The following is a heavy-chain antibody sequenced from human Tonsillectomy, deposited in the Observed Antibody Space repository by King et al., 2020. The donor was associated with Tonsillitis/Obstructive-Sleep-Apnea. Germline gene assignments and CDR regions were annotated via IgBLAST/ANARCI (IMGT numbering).Heavy chain of an antibody. CDR1: GFTFSTYW. V-gene: IGHV3-7*03. Sequence: VQLVESGGGLVQPGGSLKLSCAASGFTFSTYWMSWVRQAPGKGLEWVANIKQDGSERFYVDSVKGRFTISRDNAKSSLYLQVNSLRAEDTAVYYCAREGRVDWGLHWYFDLWGRGTLVTVSS. J-gene: IGHJ2*01. D-gene: IGHD3/OR15-3a*01. CDR2: IKQDGSER. CDR3: AREGRVDWGLHWYFDL.